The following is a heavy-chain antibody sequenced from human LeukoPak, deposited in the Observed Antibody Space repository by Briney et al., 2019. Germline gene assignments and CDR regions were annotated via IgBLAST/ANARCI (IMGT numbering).Heavy chain of an antibody. J-gene: IGHJ4*02. Sequence: SQTLSLTCTVSGGSISSGGYYWSWIRQHPGKGLEWIGYIYYSGSTYYNPSLKSRVTISVDTSKNQFSLKLSSVTAADTAVYYCARDPAPDYYDNPQGYWGQGTLVTVSS. V-gene: IGHV4-31*02. CDR3: ARDPAPDYYDNPQGY. D-gene: IGHD3-22*01. CDR2: IYYSGST. CDR1: GGSISSGGYY.